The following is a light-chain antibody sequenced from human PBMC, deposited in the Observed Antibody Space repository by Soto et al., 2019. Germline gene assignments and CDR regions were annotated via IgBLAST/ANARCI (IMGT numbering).Light chain of an antibody. CDR3: QQYGTSPRT. CDR2: GAS. J-gene: IGKJ1*01. V-gene: IGKV3-20*01. Sequence: EIVLTQSPGTLSLSPGERATLFCRASQTVRNNYLAWYQQRPGQAPRLLIYGASSRATGIPDRFSGSGSGTDFTLTISRLEPEDFVVYYCQQYGTSPRTVGQGTNVEIK. CDR1: QTVRNNY.